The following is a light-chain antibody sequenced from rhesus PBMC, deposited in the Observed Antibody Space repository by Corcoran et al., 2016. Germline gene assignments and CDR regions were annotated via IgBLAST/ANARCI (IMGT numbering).Light chain of an antibody. V-gene: IGKV1-22*01. CDR3: LQYSSSPLT. J-gene: IGKJ4*01. CDR2: NAS. CDR1: QSISSW. Sequence: DIQMTQSPSSLSASVGDTVTITCRASQSISSWLDWYQQKPGKAPKFLIFNASSLQSGVPSRFSGGGSGTDFTLSISSLQPEDFATYFCLQYSSSPLTFVGGTKVEIK.